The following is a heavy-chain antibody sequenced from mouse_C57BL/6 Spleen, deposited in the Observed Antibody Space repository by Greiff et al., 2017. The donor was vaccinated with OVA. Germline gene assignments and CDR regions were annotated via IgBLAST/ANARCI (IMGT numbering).Heavy chain of an antibody. CDR2: IYPGDGDT. V-gene: IGHV1-80*01. J-gene: IGHJ1*03. Sequence: QVHVKQSGAELVKPGASVKISCKASGYAFSSYWMNWVKQRPGKGLEWIGQIYPGDGDTNYNGKFKGKATLTADKSSSTAYLQLSSLTSEDSAVYCCARWGSSYWYFDVWGTGTTVTVSS. CDR3: ARWGSSYWYFDV. CDR1: GYAFSSYW. D-gene: IGHD1-1*01.